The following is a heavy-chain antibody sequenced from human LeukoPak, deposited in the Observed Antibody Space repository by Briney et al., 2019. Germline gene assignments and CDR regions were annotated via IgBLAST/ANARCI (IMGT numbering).Heavy chain of an antibody. CDR1: GYTFTSYG. CDR3: ARAVWDTATPGYFDY. J-gene: IGHJ4*02. CDR2: ISAYNGNT. V-gene: IGHV1-18*01. Sequence: GASVKVSCKASGYTFTSYGISWVRQAPGQGLEWMGWISAYNGNTNYAQKLQGRVTMTTDTSTSTAYMELRSLRSDDTAVYYCARAVWDTATPGYFDYWGQGTLVTVSS. D-gene: IGHD5-18*01.